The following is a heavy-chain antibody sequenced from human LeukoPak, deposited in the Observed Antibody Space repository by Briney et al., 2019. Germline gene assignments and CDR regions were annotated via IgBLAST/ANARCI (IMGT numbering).Heavy chain of an antibody. Sequence: GGSLRLSCAASGFTFSSYAMSWVRQAPGKGLEWVSAISGSGGSTYYADSVKGRFTISRDNSKNTLYLQMNSLRAEDTAVYYCARDHGYNYYYFDYWGQGTLVTVSS. CDR2: ISGSGGST. CDR3: ARDHGYNYYYFDY. V-gene: IGHV3-23*01. D-gene: IGHD5-24*01. J-gene: IGHJ4*02. CDR1: GFTFSSYA.